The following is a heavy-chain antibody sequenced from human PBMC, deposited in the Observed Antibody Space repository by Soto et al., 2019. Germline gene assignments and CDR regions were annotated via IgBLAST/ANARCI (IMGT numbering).Heavy chain of an antibody. Sequence: EVQLVETGGGLIQPGGSLRLSCAASGFTVSSNYMSWVRQAPGKGLEWVSVIYSGGSTYYADSVKGRFTISRDNSKNTLYLQMNSLRAEDKAVYYCARVSYYGSGSYYNAYYYYGMDVWGQGTTVTVSS. CDR2: IYSGGST. D-gene: IGHD3-10*01. J-gene: IGHJ6*02. V-gene: IGHV3-53*02. CDR1: GFTVSSNY. CDR3: ARVSYYGSGSYYNAYYYYGMDV.